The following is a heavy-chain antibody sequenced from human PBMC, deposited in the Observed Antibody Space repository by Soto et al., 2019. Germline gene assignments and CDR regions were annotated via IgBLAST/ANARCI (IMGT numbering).Heavy chain of an antibody. V-gene: IGHV3-23*01. Sequence: VGSLRDSCAASGFTFSSYAMSWVREAPGKGLEWVSAISGSGGSTYYADSVKGRFTISRDNSKNTLYLQMNSLRAEDTAVYYCAKAPYRLVWYAKYYYGMDVRCQGTTLTVSS. CDR3: AKAPYRLVWYAKYYYGMDV. CDR1: GFTFSSYA. CDR2: ISGSGGST. J-gene: IGHJ6*02. D-gene: IGHD6-13*01.